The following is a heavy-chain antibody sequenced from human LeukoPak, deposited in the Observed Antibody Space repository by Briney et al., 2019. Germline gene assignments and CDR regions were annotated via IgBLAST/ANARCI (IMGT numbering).Heavy chain of an antibody. D-gene: IGHD5-12*01. J-gene: IGHJ4*02. Sequence: PSETLSLTCTVSGGSISSYYWSWIRQPPGKGLEWIGYIYYSGSTNYNPSLKSRVTISVDTSKNQFSLKLSSVTAADTAVYYCARYSGGYGIFDYWGQGTLVTVSS. CDR2: IYYSGST. CDR1: GGSISSYY. CDR3: ARYSGGYGIFDY. V-gene: IGHV4-59*08.